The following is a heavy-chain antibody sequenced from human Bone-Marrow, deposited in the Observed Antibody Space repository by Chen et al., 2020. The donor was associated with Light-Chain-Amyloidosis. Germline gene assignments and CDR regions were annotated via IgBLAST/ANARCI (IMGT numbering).Heavy chain of an antibody. J-gene: IGHJ6*02. Sequence: EEQVVESGGGLVQPGRSLRLSCAASGFTFENYAMHWVRQAPGKGLEWVSGISWNSVSIGYADSVKGRFTISTDNAKNSLYLQMNSLRVEDTGIYYCAKGQQLDYYFYGMDVWGQGTTVIVSS. CDR3: AKGQQLDYYFYGMDV. D-gene: IGHD6-13*01. CDR2: ISWNSVSI. CDR1: GFTFENYA. V-gene: IGHV3-9*01.